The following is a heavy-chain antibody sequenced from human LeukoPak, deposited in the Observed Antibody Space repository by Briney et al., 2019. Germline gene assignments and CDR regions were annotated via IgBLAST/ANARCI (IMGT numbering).Heavy chain of an antibody. J-gene: IGHJ5*02. CDR1: GFTFRSYW. CDR2: IKQDGILK. Sequence: GGSLRLSCAASGFTFRSYWMSWVRQAPGRELDWVATIKQDGILKHYVDSVKGRFTISRDNAENSLYLQMDSLRVEDTAVYYCARLGGETTRFDLWGQGALVTVSS. V-gene: IGHV3-7*01. D-gene: IGHD3-16*01. CDR3: ARLGGETTRFDL.